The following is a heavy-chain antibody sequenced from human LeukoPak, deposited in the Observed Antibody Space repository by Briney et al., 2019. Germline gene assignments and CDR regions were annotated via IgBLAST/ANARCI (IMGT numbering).Heavy chain of an antibody. CDR3: ARTRDSGIAAAGTGD. V-gene: IGHV3-21*01. CDR1: YX. J-gene: IGHJ4*02. CDR2: ISSSSSYI. Sequence: YXXNXVRQAPGKGLEWVSSISSSSSYIYYADSVKGRFTISRDNAKNSLYLQMNSLRAEDTAVYYCARTRDSGIAAAGTGDWGQGTLVTVSS. D-gene: IGHD6-13*01.